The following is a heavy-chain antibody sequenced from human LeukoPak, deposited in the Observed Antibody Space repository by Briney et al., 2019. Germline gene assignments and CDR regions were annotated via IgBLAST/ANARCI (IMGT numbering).Heavy chain of an antibody. Sequence: GGSLRLSCAGSGFTVSSNYMSWVRHAPGAGLEWVSVIYTSGTTYYADSVKGRFTISRDSSKNTLYLQMNSLRAEDTAVYYCARDNGNDYGANWGQGTMVTVSS. CDR3: ARDNGNDYGAN. V-gene: IGHV3-53*01. CDR2: IYTSGTT. D-gene: IGHD4/OR15-4a*01. J-gene: IGHJ3*01. CDR1: GFTVSSNY.